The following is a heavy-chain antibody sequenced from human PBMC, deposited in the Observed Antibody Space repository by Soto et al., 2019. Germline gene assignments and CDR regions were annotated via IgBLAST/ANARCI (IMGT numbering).Heavy chain of an antibody. CDR1: GDSISSSYY. J-gene: IGHJ4*02. V-gene: IGHV4-61*01. Sequence: PSETLSLTCTVSGDSISSSYYWSWIRQPPGKGLEWIGYIYYSGSTNYNPSLKSRVTISVDTSKNQFSLKLSSVTAADTAVYYCARGDSSGYYTLDYWGQGTLVTVSS. CDR2: IYYSGST. D-gene: IGHD3-22*01. CDR3: ARGDSSGYYTLDY.